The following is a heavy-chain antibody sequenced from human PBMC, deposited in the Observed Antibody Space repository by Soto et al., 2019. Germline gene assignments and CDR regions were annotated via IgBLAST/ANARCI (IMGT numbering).Heavy chain of an antibody. V-gene: IGHV4-59*01. D-gene: IGHD2-21*01. CDR3: ARVWEAYCGGDCSPDAFDI. Sequence: SETLSLTCTVSGGSLSSYYWSWIRQPPGKGLEWIGYIYYSGSTNYNPSLKSRVTISVDTSKNQFSLKLSSVTAADTAVYYCARVWEAYCGGDCSPDAFDIWGQGTMVTVSS. CDR1: GGSLSSYY. J-gene: IGHJ3*02. CDR2: IYYSGST.